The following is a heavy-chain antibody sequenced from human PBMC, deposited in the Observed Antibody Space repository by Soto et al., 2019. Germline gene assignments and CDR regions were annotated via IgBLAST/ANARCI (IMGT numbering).Heavy chain of an antibody. J-gene: IGHJ6*02. V-gene: IGHV1-69*13. CDR3: ARVLYYYGSGSYYVYYYYGMDV. Sequence: SVKVSCKASGGTFSSYAISWVRQAPGQGLEWMGGIIPIFGTANYAQKFQGRVTITADESTSTAYMELSSLRSEDTAVYYCARVLYYYGSGSYYVYYYYGMDVWGQGTTVTVSS. CDR1: GGTFSSYA. D-gene: IGHD3-10*01. CDR2: IIPIFGTA.